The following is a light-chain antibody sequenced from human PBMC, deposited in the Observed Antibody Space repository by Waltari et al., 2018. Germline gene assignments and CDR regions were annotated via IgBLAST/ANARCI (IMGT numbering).Light chain of an antibody. CDR2: GAS. J-gene: IGKJ2*01. V-gene: IGKV3-20*01. CDR3: QQYGSSPPVYT. CDR1: QSVRSRY. Sequence: EIVLTQSPGTLSLSPGERATHSCRASQSVRSRYFAWYQQTPGQAPRLLIYGASSRATGIPDRFSGSGSGTDFTLTISRLEPEDFAVYFCQQYGSSPPVYTFGQGTKLEIK.